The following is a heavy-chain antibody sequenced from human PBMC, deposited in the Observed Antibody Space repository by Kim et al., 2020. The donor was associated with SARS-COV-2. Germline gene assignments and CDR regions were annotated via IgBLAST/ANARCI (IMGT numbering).Heavy chain of an antibody. D-gene: IGHD3-22*01. Sequence: GGSLRLSCSASGFTFSSYAMHWVRQAPGKGLEYVSVISSNGGSTYYADSVKGRFTISRDNSKNTLYLQMSSLRAEDTAVYYCVKGYYYDSSGYKLKGGAFDVWGQGTMVTVSS. CDR2: ISSNGGST. CDR3: VKGYYYDSSGYKLKGGAFDV. V-gene: IGHV3-64D*09. CDR1: GFTFSSYA. J-gene: IGHJ3*01.